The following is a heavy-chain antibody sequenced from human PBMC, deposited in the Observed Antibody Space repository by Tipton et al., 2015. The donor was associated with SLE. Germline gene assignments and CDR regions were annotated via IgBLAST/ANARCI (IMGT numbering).Heavy chain of an antibody. CDR2: IYTSGST. D-gene: IGHD3-16*01. CDR1: GVSISSYY. Sequence: TLSLTCTVSGVSISSYYWSWIRQPPGRGLEWIGYIYTSGSTNYNPSLKSRVTISVDTSKNQFSLKLTSVTAADTAVYYCARSMLTTKRVFDYWGQGTLVTVSS. V-gene: IGHV4-4*08. J-gene: IGHJ4*02. CDR3: ARSMLTTKRVFDY.